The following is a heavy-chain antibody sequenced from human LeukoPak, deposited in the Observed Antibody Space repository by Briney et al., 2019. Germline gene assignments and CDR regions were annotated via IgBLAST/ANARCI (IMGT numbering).Heavy chain of an antibody. D-gene: IGHD3-10*01. J-gene: IGHJ4*02. Sequence: GGSLRLSCAASGFTFSDYGMHWVRQAPGKGLEWVALISYDGGNKAYADSVRDRFTISRDNSKNTLFLQMNSLRIEDTAVYYCAKVFEVRGARRPKDYWGQGTLVIVSP. CDR3: AKVFEVRGARRPKDY. CDR2: ISYDGGNK. CDR1: GFTFSDYG. V-gene: IGHV3-30*18.